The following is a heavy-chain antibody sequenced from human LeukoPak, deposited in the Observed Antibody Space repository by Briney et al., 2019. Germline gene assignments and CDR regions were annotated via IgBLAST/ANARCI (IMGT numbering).Heavy chain of an antibody. CDR3: ARDRVYSNYRSYYYYMDV. CDR2: IRYDGSNE. V-gene: IGHV3-30*02. Sequence: GGSLRLSCAASGFTFSSYGMHWVRQAPGKGLEWVTFIRYDGSNEYYADSVKGRFTISKDNAKNSLYLQMNSLRAEDTAVYYCARDRVYSNYRSYYYYMDVWGKGTTVTVSS. CDR1: GFTFSSYG. J-gene: IGHJ6*03. D-gene: IGHD4-11*01.